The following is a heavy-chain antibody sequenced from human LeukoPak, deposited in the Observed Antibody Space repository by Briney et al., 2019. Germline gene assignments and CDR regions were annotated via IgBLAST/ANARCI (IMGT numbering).Heavy chain of an antibody. D-gene: IGHD2-8*02. CDR2: ISSDGSDE. Sequence: GRSLRLSYAASGFPFSTYSVHWVRQAPGKGLEWVAVISSDGSDENYADSVKDRFTISRDNSENTLFLQMGSPRPADTAVYYCAREKYCTATDCLHGRFYFDYWGQGVLVTVSS. CDR1: GFPFSTYS. J-gene: IGHJ4*02. CDR3: AREKYCTATDCLHGRFYFDY. V-gene: IGHV3-30*04.